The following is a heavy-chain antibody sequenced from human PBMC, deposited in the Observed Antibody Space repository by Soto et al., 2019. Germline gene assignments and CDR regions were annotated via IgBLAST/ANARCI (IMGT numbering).Heavy chain of an antibody. Sequence: GESLKISCKGSGYSFTSYWIGWVRQMPGKGLEWMGIIYPGDSDTRYSPSFQGQVTISADKSISTAYLQWSSLKASDTAMYYCARHRLHGTRPGTYYYYCGMDFGGQGTTVPVS. CDR3: ARHRLHGTRPGTYYYYCGMDF. CDR2: IYPGDSDT. CDR1: GYSFTSYW. D-gene: IGHD6-13*01. V-gene: IGHV5-51*01. J-gene: IGHJ6*02.